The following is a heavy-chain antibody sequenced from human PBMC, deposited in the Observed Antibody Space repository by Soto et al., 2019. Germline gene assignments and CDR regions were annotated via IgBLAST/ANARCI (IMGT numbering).Heavy chain of an antibody. Sequence: LSLTCTVSGGSISSGGSYWGWIRQPPGKGLEWIGYIDYSGNTYINPSLKIRVTLSVDTSQNQFSLNWSSVTAAATAVYYCVRYCSTTKCPFDYWGQGTLVTVYS. CDR3: VRYCSTTKCPFDY. J-gene: IGHJ4*02. D-gene: IGHD2-2*01. V-gene: IGHV4-30-4*01. CDR1: GGSISSGGSY. CDR2: IDYSGNT.